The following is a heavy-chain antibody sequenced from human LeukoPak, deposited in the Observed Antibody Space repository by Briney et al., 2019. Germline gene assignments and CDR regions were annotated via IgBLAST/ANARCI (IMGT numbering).Heavy chain of an antibody. D-gene: IGHD2-15*01. CDR3: ASGLLMLS. Sequence: SETLSLTCTVSGYFISSGYYWGWIRQPPGKGLEWIGYIYYSGSTNYNPSLKSRVTISVDTSKNQFSLKLSSVTAADTAVYYCASGLLMLSWGQGTLVTVSS. CDR2: IYYSGST. V-gene: IGHV4-38-2*02. CDR1: GYFISSGYY. J-gene: IGHJ4*02.